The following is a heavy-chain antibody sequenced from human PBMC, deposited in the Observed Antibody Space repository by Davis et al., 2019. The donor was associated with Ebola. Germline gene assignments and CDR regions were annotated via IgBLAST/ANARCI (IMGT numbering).Heavy chain of an antibody. CDR1: GDSFSTYF. J-gene: IGHJ5*02. Sequence: MPSETLSLTCTVSGDSFSTYFWSWIRQPPGKGLEWIGYIYYSGSTNYNPSLKSRVTISVDTSKNQFSLQLNSVTPEDTAVYYCARGSGGWYEDWFDPWGQGTLVTVSS. CDR3: ARGSGGWYEDWFDP. V-gene: IGHV4-59*12. D-gene: IGHD6-19*01. CDR2: IYYSGST.